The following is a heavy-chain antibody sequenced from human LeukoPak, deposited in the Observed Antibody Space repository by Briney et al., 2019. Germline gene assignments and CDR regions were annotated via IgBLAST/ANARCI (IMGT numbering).Heavy chain of an antibody. Sequence: RGSLRLSCAASGFTFSSYAMHWVRQAPGKGLEWVAVISYDGSNKYYADSVKGRFTISRDNSKNTLYLQMNSLRAEDTAVYYCAREGLRSTNPYFDYWGQGTLVTVSS. CDR2: ISYDGSNK. J-gene: IGHJ4*02. CDR3: AREGLRSTNPYFDY. V-gene: IGHV3-30-3*01. CDR1: GFTFSSYA. D-gene: IGHD5/OR15-5a*01.